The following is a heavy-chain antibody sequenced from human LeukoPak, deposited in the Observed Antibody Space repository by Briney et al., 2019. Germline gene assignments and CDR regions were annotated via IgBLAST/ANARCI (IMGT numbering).Heavy chain of an antibody. J-gene: IGHJ4*02. CDR1: GFTFSSYA. D-gene: IGHD5-12*01. Sequence: GGSLRLSCAASGFTFSSYAMHWVRQAPGKGLEWVAVISYDGSNKYYADSVKGRFTISRDNSKNTLYLQMNSLRAEDTAVCYCASLPTTHFDYWGQGTLVTVSS. CDR2: ISYDGSNK. CDR3: ASLPTTHFDY. V-gene: IGHV3-30-3*01.